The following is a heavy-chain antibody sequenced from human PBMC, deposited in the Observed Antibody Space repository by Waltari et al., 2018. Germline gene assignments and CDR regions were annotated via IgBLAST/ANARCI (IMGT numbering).Heavy chain of an antibody. CDR3: ARRVRIAAAGLYYFDY. D-gene: IGHD6-13*01. CDR1: GYSISSGYY. V-gene: IGHV4-38-2*01. Sequence: QVQLQESGPGLVKPSETLSLTCAVSGYSISSGYYWGWIRQPPGKGLEWNGSIYPSGSTYYNPSLKSRFTISVDPSKNQFSLKLSSVTAADTAVHYCARRVRIAAAGLYYFDYWGQGTLVTVSS. CDR2: IYPSGST. J-gene: IGHJ4*02.